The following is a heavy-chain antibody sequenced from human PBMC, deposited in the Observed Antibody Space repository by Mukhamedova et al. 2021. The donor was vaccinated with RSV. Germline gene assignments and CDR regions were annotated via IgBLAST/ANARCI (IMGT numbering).Heavy chain of an antibody. CDR3: ARDPLASGFSFDH. D-gene: IGHD3-22*01. V-gene: IGHV3-30*07. Sequence: AEYMGGRFTISRDNSKNTLSLQMNSVRAEDTAVYYCARDPLASGFSFDHWGQGTLVTVSS. J-gene: IGHJ4*02.